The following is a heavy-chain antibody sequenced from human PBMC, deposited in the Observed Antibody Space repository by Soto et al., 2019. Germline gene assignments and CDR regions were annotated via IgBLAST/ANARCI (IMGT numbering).Heavy chain of an antibody. V-gene: IGHV3-15*01. CDR3: TTDRTGGQRSPPDYYYYGMDV. D-gene: IGHD3-10*01. J-gene: IGHJ6*02. CDR2: IKSKTDGGTT. CDR1: GFTFSNAW. Sequence: PGGSLRLSCAASGFTFSNAWMSWVRQAPGKGLEWVGRIKSKTDGGTTDYAAPVKGRFTISRDDSKNTLYLQMNSLKTEDTAVNYCTTDRTGGQRSPPDYYYYGMDVWGQGTTVTVSS.